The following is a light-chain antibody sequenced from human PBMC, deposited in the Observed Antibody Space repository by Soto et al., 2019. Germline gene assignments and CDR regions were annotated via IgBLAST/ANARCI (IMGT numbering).Light chain of an antibody. Sequence: EIVLTQSPGILSLSPGERATLSCRASQSINTYLAWYQQKPGQAPRLLIYDASKRATGIPARFSGSGSGTNCTLTISSLETEDFAVYYCQQRRSWQVTFGQGTRLEIK. CDR3: QQRRSWQVT. CDR1: QSINTY. CDR2: DAS. V-gene: IGKV3D-11*02. J-gene: IGKJ5*01.